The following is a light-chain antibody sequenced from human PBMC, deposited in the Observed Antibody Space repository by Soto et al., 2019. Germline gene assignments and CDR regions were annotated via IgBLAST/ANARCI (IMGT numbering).Light chain of an antibody. CDR2: GNI. J-gene: IGLJ2*01. Sequence: QSVLTQPPSVSGAPGQRVTISCTGSSSNIGAGYEVHWYQQLPGTAPKLLIYGNIYRPSGVPNRFSGSKSGNSVSLAITGLQAEDEADYHCKSYASSRSGVVFGGGTKLTVL. CDR1: SSNIGAGYE. V-gene: IGLV1-40*01. CDR3: KSYASSRSGVV.